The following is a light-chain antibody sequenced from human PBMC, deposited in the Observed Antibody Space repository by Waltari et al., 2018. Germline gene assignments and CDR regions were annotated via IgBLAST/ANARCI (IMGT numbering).Light chain of an antibody. V-gene: IGKV3-15*01. CDR2: GAS. CDR1: QSVSSN. J-gene: IGKJ1*01. CDR3: QQYNNWPRT. Sequence: EIVMTQSPAPLSVSPGESAPLPCRASQSVSSNLAWYQQKPGQAPRLLIYGASTRATGIPARFSGSGSGTEFTLTISSLQSEDFAVYYCQQYNNWPRTFGQGTKVEIK.